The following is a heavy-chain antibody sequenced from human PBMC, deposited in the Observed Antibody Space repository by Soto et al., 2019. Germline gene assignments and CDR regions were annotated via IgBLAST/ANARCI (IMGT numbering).Heavy chain of an antibody. Sequence: QVQLVQSGAEMKKPGSSVKVSCKAFGGTFSTYAVSWVRQAPGQGLEWVGGIIPSTGSTNHAQKFQGRVTITADESTRTVYMELTSLRSDDTAVYYCARGGSSSDYWGQGTLVTVSS. CDR3: ARGGSSSDY. CDR2: IIPSTGST. J-gene: IGHJ4*02. V-gene: IGHV1-69*12. CDR1: GGTFSTYA. D-gene: IGHD6-13*01.